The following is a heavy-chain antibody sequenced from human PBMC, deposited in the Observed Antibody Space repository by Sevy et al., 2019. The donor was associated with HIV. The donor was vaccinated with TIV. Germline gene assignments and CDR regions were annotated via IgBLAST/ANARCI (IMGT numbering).Heavy chain of an antibody. CDR3: ATELAAAGTHAHDAFDI. CDR2: FDPEDGET. CDR1: GYALTELS. V-gene: IGHV1-24*01. D-gene: IGHD6-13*01. J-gene: IGHJ3*02. Sequence: ASVKVSCKVSGYALTELSMHWVRQATGKGLEWMGGFDPEDGETIYAQKFQGRVTMTEDTSTDTAYMELSSLRSEDTAVYHCATELAAAGTHAHDAFDIWGQGTMVTVSS.